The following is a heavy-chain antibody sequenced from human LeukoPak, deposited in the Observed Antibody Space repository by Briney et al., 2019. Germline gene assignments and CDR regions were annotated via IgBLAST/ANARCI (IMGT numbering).Heavy chain of an antibody. Sequence: SETLSLTCAVYGGSFSGYYWSWTRQPPGKGLEWIGEINHSGSTNYNPSLKSRVTISVDTSKNQFSLKLSSVTAADTAVYYCARGQVAAPPYWGQGTLGNVSS. J-gene: IGHJ4*02. CDR1: GGSFSGYY. D-gene: IGHD6-19*01. V-gene: IGHV4-34*01. CDR3: ARGQVAAPPY. CDR2: INHSGST.